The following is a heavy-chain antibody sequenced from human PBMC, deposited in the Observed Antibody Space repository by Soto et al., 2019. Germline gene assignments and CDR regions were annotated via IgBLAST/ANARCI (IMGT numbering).Heavy chain of an antibody. D-gene: IGHD7-27*01. CDR2: IIPLFGAA. CDR3: AKELGNGGASAY. V-gene: IGHV1-69*06. J-gene: IGHJ4*02. CDR1: GGTFTTYA. Sequence: QVQLEQSGAEVRKPGSSVKVSCKASGGTFTTYAFSWVRQAPGQGLEWMGGIIPLFGAANYPQKFQDRVTITADKSTSTVYLELRSLGPEDTAVYYCAKELGNGGASAYWGQGTLVTVSS.